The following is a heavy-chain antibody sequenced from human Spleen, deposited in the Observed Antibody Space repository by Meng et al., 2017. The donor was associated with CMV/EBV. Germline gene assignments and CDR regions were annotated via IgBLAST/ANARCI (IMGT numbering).Heavy chain of an antibody. Sequence: CKASRVTCSSYAIGWVRQAPGQGLEWMGGIIPIFSTENYAQKFQGRVTITTDESTSTAYMELSSLRSEDTAVYYCASRGNSNYVFDYWGQGTLVTVSS. CDR1: RVTCSSYA. CDR2: IIPIFSTE. D-gene: IGHD4-11*01. CDR3: ASRGNSNYVFDY. V-gene: IGHV1-69*05. J-gene: IGHJ4*02.